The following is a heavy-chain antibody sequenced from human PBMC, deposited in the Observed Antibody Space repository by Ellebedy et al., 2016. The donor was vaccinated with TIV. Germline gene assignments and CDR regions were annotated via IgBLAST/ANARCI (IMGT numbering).Heavy chain of an antibody. CDR2: INQDGSDK. CDR3: ATDGSYGDYRSPAHAFEI. CDR1: GFTFRSYW. D-gene: IGHD4-17*01. J-gene: IGHJ3*02. Sequence: GGSLRLSCAASGFTFRSYWMSWVRQAPGKGLEWVANINQDGSDKYYGDSVRGRFTISRDNAKNSLYPQMSSLRGEDTAVYYCATDGSYGDYRSPAHAFEIWGQGTVVSVSS. V-gene: IGHV3-7*01.